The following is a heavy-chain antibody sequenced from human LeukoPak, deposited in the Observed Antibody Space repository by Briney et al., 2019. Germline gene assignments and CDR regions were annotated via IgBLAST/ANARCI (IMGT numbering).Heavy chain of an antibody. D-gene: IGHD2-8*01. J-gene: IGHJ4*02. V-gene: IGHV4-34*01. CDR1: GGSFSGYY. Sequence: PSETLSLTCAVYGGSFSGYYWSWIRQPPGKGLEWIGEINHSGSTNHNPSLKSRVTISVDTSKNQFSLKLSSVTAADTAVYYCAGLYPRESHFDYWGQGTLVTVSS. CDR2: INHSGST. CDR3: AGLYPRESHFDY.